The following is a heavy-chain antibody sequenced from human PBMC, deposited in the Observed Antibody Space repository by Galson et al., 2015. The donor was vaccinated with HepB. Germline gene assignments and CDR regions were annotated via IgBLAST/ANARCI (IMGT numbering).Heavy chain of an antibody. CDR1: GDSVSSNSAV. CDR2: TYYRSKWYK. V-gene: IGHV6-1*01. Sequence: CAISGDSVSSNSAVWNWIRQSPSRGLEWLGRTYYRSKWYKDYALFVKSRITINADTSRNQISLQLNSMTSEDTAVYYCAYGVDVWGQGTTVTVSS. CDR3: AYGVDV. J-gene: IGHJ6*02.